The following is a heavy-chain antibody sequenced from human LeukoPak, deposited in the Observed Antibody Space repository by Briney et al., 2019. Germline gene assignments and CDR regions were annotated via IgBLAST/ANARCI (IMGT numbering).Heavy chain of an antibody. CDR1: GFTFSSYA. Sequence: GGSLRLSCAASGFTFSSYAMTWVRQAPGKGLEWVSGITRGGGTYYTDSVKGRFTISRDNSKNTLYLQMSSLRAEDTAVYYCVRGITTPDCWGQGTLVTVSS. D-gene: IGHD3-3*01. V-gene: IGHV3-23*01. CDR3: VRGITTPDC. J-gene: IGHJ4*02. CDR2: ITRGGGT.